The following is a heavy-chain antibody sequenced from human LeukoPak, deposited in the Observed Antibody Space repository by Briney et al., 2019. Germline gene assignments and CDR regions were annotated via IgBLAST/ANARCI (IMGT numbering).Heavy chain of an antibody. CDR1: GYTFTSYA. CDR2: INAGNGNT. J-gene: IGHJ6*02. CDR3: AGAVAGTSPYYGMDV. V-gene: IGHV1-3*01. D-gene: IGHD6-19*01. Sequence: ASVKVSCKASGYTFTSYAMHWVRQAPGQRLEWMGWINAGNGNTKYSQKFQGRVTITRDTSASTAYMELSSLRSEDTAVYYCAGAVAGTSPYYGMDVWGQGTTVTVSS.